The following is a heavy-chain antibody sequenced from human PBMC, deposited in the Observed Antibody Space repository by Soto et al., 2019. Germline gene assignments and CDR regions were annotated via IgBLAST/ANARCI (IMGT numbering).Heavy chain of an antibody. CDR2: INPNSGGT. J-gene: IGHJ6*02. V-gene: IGHV1-2*04. CDR3: AREELGYCSGGSCYSGYYGMDV. D-gene: IGHD2-15*01. Sequence: QVQLVQSGAEVKKPGASVKVSCKASGYTVTGYYMHWVRQAPGQGLEWMGWINPNSGGTNYAQKFQGWVTMTRDTSISTAYMELSRLRSDDTAVYYCAREELGYCSGGSCYSGYYGMDVWGQGTTVTVSS. CDR1: GYTVTGYY.